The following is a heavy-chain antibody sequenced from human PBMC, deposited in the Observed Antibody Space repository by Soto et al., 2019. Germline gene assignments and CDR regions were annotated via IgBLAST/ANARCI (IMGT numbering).Heavy chain of an antibody. Sequence: QITLKESGPTLVKPTQTLTLTCSFSGFSLSTTGVGVGWIRQSPGKALEWLAIIYWDNDKRYSPSLKSRVTITKDTSKNQVVLTVTNMEPVDTGTYYCARSLWLGELHWGQGALVTVSS. D-gene: IGHD3-10*01. CDR2: IYWDNDK. V-gene: IGHV2-5*02. CDR3: ARSLWLGELH. CDR1: GFSLSTTGVG. J-gene: IGHJ4*02.